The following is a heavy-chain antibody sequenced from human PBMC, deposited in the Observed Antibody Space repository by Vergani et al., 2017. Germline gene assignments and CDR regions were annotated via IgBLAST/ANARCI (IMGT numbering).Heavy chain of an antibody. Sequence: QVQLPESGPGLVKPSETLTLTCDVSDSSIMTNPYWGWFRQSPGKGLEWIGCIHHSGDTHYNSSLKSRVSISIVSSSKFSLSLTSVTAADTAIYYCARHRGSGGFFPSSYFYGMNVWDHGTTVTVSS. CDR3: ARHRGSGGFFPSSYFYGMNV. CDR2: IHHSGDT. D-gene: IGHD3-10*01. V-gene: IGHV4-38-2*01. J-gene: IGHJ6*02. CDR1: DSSIMTNPY.